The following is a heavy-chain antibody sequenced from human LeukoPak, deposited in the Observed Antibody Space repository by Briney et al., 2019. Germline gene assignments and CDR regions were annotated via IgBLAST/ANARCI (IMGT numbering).Heavy chain of an antibody. D-gene: IGHD1-1*01. V-gene: IGHV3-21*01. Sequence: GGSLRLSCAASGFTYSHYGMHWVRRAPGRGLEWVLFITSDSSEIYYADSLKGRFTISRDNARNPLFLQVNSLRAEDTAVYYCARVSTGPFYFYNYMDVWGKGTTVTVSS. CDR3: ARVSTGPFYFYNYMDV. J-gene: IGHJ6*03. CDR2: ITSDSSEI. CDR1: GFTYSHYG.